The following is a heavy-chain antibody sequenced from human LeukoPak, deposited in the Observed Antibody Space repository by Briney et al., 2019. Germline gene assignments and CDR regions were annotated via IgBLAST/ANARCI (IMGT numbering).Heavy chain of an antibody. V-gene: IGHV3-48*03. CDR2: ISPSGNTI. CDR3: VSSFIEEFDC. Sequence: GGSLRLSCAASEFTFSTYEMHWVRQAPGKGLEWISYISPSGNTIYYADSVKGRFTISRDNAKNSLYLQMNSLRAEDTAVYYCVSSFIEEFDCWGQGTLVTVSS. J-gene: IGHJ4*02. CDR1: EFTFSTYE. D-gene: IGHD1-26*01.